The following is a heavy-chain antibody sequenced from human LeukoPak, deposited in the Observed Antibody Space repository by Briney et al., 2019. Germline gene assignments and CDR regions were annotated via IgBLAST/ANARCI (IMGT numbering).Heavy chain of an antibody. V-gene: IGHV3-23*01. Sequence: GGPLRLSCAASRFIFSTYAMGWVRQAPGKALEWVSSIKGGGGDPFYADPVKGRFTISRDNSKNTLFLQLNSLRAEDSAVYYCAKGGHDFNPFYWWGQGTLVTVSS. J-gene: IGHJ4*02. D-gene: IGHD2-21*02. CDR2: IKGGGGDP. CDR1: RFIFSTYA. CDR3: AKGGHDFNPFYW.